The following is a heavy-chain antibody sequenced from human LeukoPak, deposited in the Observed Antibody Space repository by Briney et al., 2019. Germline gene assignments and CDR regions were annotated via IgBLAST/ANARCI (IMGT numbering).Heavy chain of an antibody. CDR3: ARLGGYYPD. Sequence: SETLSLTCTVSDGSISNYYWSWIRQPPGKGLEWIGYIYYNGNTNYNPSLKSRVTISVDTSKNQLSLKLNSVTGADTAVYYCARLGGYYPDWGQGTLVTVSS. V-gene: IGHV4-59*08. CDR2: IYYNGNT. J-gene: IGHJ4*02. CDR1: DGSISNYY. D-gene: IGHD3-3*01.